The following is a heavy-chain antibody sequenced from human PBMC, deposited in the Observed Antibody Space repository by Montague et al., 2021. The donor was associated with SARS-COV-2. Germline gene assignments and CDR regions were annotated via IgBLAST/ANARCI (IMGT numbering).Heavy chain of an antibody. J-gene: IGHJ2*01. CDR2: IYHSGST. V-gene: IGHV4-4*02. Sequence: RLSLTCAVSGGPISSIHWWSWVRQPPGKGLEWIGEIYHSGSTNYNPSLTSRVTISIYKSKNQISLKLSSVTAAYTAVYYCAREFRTYGYGGQYWYFDLWGRGTLVTVSS. D-gene: IGHD3-10*01. CDR1: GGPISSIHW. CDR3: AREFRTYGYGGQYWYFDL.